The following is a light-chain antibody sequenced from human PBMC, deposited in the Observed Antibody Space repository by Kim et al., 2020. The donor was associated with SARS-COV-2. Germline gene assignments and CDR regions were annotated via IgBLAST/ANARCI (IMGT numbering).Light chain of an antibody. Sequence: GQSVTISCTGTSSDVGSYNRVSWYQQPPGTAPKLMIYEVSNRPSGVPDRFSGSKSGNTASLTISGPQAEDEADYYCSSYTSSSTLVLGGGTQLTVL. J-gene: IGLJ2*01. CDR2: EVS. CDR1: SSDVGSYNR. CDR3: SSYTSSSTLV. V-gene: IGLV2-18*02.